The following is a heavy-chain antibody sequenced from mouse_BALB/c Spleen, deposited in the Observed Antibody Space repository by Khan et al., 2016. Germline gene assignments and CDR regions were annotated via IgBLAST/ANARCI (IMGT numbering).Heavy chain of an antibody. CDR1: GYTFTNYG. J-gene: IGHJ1*01. D-gene: IGHD2-4*01. CDR3: ARDYDYDGDWYFDV. CDR2: MNTYTGEP. V-gene: IGHV9-3-1*01. Sequence: QIQLVQSGPELKKPGETVKISCKASGYTFTNYGMNWVKQAPGKGLKWVGWMNTYTGEPTYADDFKGRFAFSLKTSARTAYLQINNLKNEDTATYFCARDYDYDGDWYFDVWGAGTTVTVSS.